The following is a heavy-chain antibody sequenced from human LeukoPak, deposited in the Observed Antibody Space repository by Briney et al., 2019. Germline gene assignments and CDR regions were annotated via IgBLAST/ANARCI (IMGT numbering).Heavy chain of an antibody. V-gene: IGHV4-39*07. D-gene: IGHD2-15*01. CDR3: ASLQGYCSGNRCPSSANYYYYMDV. J-gene: IGHJ6*03. Sequence: SETLSLTCTVSGGSISSDISYWAWVRQPPEKGLEWIGTIFYSGSSYYNPSLKSRVTMSIDTSKNQFSLKVNSVTAADTAVYYCASLQGYCSGNRCPSSANYYYYMDVWGKGTTVTVSS. CDR1: GGSISSDISY. CDR2: IFYSGSS.